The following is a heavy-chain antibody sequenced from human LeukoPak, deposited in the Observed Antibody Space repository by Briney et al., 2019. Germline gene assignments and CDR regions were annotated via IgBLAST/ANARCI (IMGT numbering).Heavy chain of an antibody. Sequence: PSGTLSLTCAVSGGSISSSNWWSWVRQPPGKGLEWIGEIYHSGSTNYNPSLKSRVTISVDKSKNQFSLKLSSVTAADTAVYYCARGGSYDYYYYYMDVWGKGTTVTVSS. D-gene: IGHD1-26*01. V-gene: IGHV4-4*02. CDR2: IYHSGST. J-gene: IGHJ6*03. CDR1: GGSISSSNW. CDR3: ARGGSYDYYYYYMDV.